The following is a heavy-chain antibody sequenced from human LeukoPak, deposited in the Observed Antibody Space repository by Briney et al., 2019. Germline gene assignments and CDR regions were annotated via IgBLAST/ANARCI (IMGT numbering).Heavy chain of an antibody. D-gene: IGHD3-22*01. V-gene: IGHV3-7*01. J-gene: IGHJ4*02. CDR3: ARVDYYDSSGYYCFDY. CDR1: GFTFSSYW. CDR2: IKQDGSEK. Sequence: GGSLRLSCAAPGFTFSSYWMSWVRQAPGKGLEWVANIKQDGSEKYYVDSVKGRFTISRDNAKNSLYLQMNSLRAEDTAVYYCARVDYYDSSGYYCFDYWGQGTLVTVSS.